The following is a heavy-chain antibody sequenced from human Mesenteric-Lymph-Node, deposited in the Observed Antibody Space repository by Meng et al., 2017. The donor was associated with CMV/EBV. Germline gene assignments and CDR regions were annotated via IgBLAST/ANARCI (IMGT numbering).Heavy chain of an antibody. CDR2: IHYSGSS. J-gene: IGHJ4*02. CDR3: ARAGVAAAQALIGIFGS. CDR1: GDSISSSSYY. V-gene: IGHV4-30-4*08. D-gene: IGHD6-13*01. Sequence: SETLSLTCSVSGDSISSSSYYWSWIRQSPGKGLEWIGYIHYSGSSYYNPSLKGRISVSIDTSKAQLSLKLTSVTAADTAVYYCARAGVAAAQALIGIFGSWGQGTLVTVSS.